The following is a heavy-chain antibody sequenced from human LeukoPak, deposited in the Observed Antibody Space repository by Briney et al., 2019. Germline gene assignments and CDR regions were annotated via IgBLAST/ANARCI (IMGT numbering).Heavy chain of an antibody. CDR1: GYTFNAYY. J-gene: IGHJ6*03. CDR3: AMSYGSGTVMHYYYMDV. D-gene: IGHD3-10*01. CDR2: INPNSGGT. V-gene: IGHV1-2*02. Sequence: GASVKVSCKASGYTFNAYYMYWVRQAPGQGLEWMGWINPNSGGTNYAQKFQGRVTMTRNTSISTAYMELSSLRSEDTAVYYCAMSYGSGTVMHYYYMDVWGKGTTVTISS.